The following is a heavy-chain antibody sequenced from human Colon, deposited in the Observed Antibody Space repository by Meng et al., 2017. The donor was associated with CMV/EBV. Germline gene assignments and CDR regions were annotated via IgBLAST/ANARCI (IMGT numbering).Heavy chain of an antibody. J-gene: IGHJ4*02. V-gene: IGHV3-74*01. D-gene: IGHD4/OR15-4a*01. Sequence: ESLKIPCVGSGYSFSRYWMHWVPQSPGQGLAWISRNIHQGTSTNYADSGKGRFTVTRDNAKNALYLDMTGVRADDTAVYFCARDLLGDNDYLFDLWGQGTLVTVSS. CDR1: GYSFSRYW. CDR3: ARDLLGDNDYLFDL. CDR2: NIHQGTST.